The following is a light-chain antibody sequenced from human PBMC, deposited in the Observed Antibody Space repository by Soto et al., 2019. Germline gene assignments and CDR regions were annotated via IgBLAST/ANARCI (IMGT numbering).Light chain of an antibody. V-gene: IGLV2-14*01. CDR3: SSYTRNSTTYV. J-gene: IGLJ1*01. CDR2: EVS. Sequence: QSALTQPASVSGSPGQSITISCTGTSSDVGGYNYVSWYQQHPGKAPKLMIYEVSNRPSRVSDRFSGSKSGNTASLTISGLQAEDEDDYYCSSYTRNSTTYVFGTGTKLTVL. CDR1: SSDVGGYNY.